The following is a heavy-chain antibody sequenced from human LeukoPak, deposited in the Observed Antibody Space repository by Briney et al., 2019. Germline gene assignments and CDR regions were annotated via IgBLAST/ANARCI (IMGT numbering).Heavy chain of an antibody. CDR1: GGSISSSSHY. Sequence: SETLSLTCSVSGGSISSSSHYWDWIRQPPGEGLEWIGSIYYSGSTYYNPSLKSRVTISVDTSKNQFSLKLSSVTAADTAVYYCATNLRIAAAGRDYWGQGTLVTVSS. J-gene: IGHJ4*02. CDR2: IYYSGST. D-gene: IGHD6-13*01. CDR3: ATNLRIAAAGRDY. V-gene: IGHV4-39*07.